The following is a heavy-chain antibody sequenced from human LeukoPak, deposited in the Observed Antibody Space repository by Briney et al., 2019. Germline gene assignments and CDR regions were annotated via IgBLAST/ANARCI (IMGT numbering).Heavy chain of an antibody. V-gene: IGHV3-69-1*01. CDR3: ARGVEYYYDSSAPSNFDY. CDR1: GGSISSYY. Sequence: ETLSLTCTVSGGSISSYYWSWIRQAPGKGLEWVSYISSSSTIYYADSVKGRFTISRDNAKNSLYLQMNSLRAEDTAVYYCARGVEYYYDSSAPSNFDYWGQGTLVTVSS. CDR2: ISSSSTI. D-gene: IGHD3-22*01. J-gene: IGHJ4*02.